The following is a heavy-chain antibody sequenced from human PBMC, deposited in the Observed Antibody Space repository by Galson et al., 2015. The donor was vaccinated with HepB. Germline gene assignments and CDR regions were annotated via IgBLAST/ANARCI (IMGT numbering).Heavy chain of an antibody. CDR2: IKSKTDGGTT. Sequence: SLRLSCAASGFTFSNAWMSWVRQAPGKGLEWVGRIKSKTDGGTTDYAAPVKGRFTISRDDSKNTLYLQMNSLKTEDTAVYYCTTGSQKWGGWLQFPYFDYWGQGTLVTVSS. CDR1: GFTFSNAW. CDR3: TTGSQKWGGWLQFPYFDY. V-gene: IGHV3-15*01. J-gene: IGHJ4*02. D-gene: IGHD5-24*01.